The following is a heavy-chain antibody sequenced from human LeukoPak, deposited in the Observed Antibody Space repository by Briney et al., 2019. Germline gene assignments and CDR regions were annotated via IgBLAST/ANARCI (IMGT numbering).Heavy chain of an antibody. CDR2: VSVNGGST. CDR1: GFTFNDYA. CDR3: AKRRGATSVDY. D-gene: IGHD3-10*01. J-gene: IGHJ4*02. V-gene: IGHV3-23*01. Sequence: GGSLRLSCAASGFTFNDYAMSWVRQAPGKGLEWVSTVSVNGGSTYYADSVKGRFTISRDDSNNALYLQMNSLRDEDTAVYYCAKRRGATSVDYWGQGTLVTVSS.